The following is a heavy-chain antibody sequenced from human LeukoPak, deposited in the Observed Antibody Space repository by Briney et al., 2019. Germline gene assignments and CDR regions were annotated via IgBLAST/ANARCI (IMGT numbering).Heavy chain of an antibody. CDR1: GFTFSSYW. V-gene: IGHV3-74*01. CDR3: ARGMVRGVIQPQGWYYYYYMDV. J-gene: IGHJ6*03. Sequence: PGGSLRLSCAASGFTFSSYWMHWVRQAPGKGLVWVSRINSDGSSTSYADSVKGRFTISRDNAKNTLYLQMNSLRAEDTAVYYCARGMVRGVIQPQGWYYYYYMDVWGKGTTVTISS. CDR2: INSDGSST. D-gene: IGHD3-10*01.